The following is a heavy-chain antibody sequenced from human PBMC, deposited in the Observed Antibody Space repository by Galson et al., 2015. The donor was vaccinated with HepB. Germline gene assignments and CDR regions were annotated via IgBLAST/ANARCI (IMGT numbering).Heavy chain of an antibody. Sequence: SLRLSCAASGFTFSSYGMHWVRQAPGKGLEWVAVIWYDGSNKYYADSVKGRFTISRDNSKNTLYLQMNSLRAEDTAVYYCAREVWSGYPSWTMDVWGQGTTVTVSS. CDR2: IWYDGSNK. D-gene: IGHD3-3*01. J-gene: IGHJ6*02. V-gene: IGHV3-33*01. CDR3: AREVWSGYPSWTMDV. CDR1: GFTFSSYG.